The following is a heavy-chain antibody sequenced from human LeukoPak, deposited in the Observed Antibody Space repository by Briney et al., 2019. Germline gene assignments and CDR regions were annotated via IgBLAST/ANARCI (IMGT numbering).Heavy chain of an antibody. CDR1: GFTFSAYD. Sequence: GGPLRLSCAASGFTFSAYDMTWVRQIPGKGLEWHSYITSSGNTIYYADAVKGRFTISRDNAKNSLYLQMNRLTVEDTAVYFCASRAVGTGNALDFWGRGTMVTVSS. D-gene: IGHD6-13*01. CDR2: ITSSGNTI. J-gene: IGHJ3*01. CDR3: ASRAVGTGNALDF. V-gene: IGHV3-48*01.